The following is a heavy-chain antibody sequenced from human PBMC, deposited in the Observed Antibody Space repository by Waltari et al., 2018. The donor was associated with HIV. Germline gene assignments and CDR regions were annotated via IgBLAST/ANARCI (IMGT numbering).Heavy chain of an antibody. CDR3: ASLMEIDDVATMT. J-gene: IGHJ3*01. CDR1: TYTLTTLF. CDR2: LNPTTGSV. V-gene: IGHV1-46*01. D-gene: IGHD1-1*01. Sequence: QVHLVQSGAEVKKPGASVKLSCRASTYTLTTLFVHWVRQNPGQGFEWMGVLNPTTGSVTLSPKFESRVTMTTEGSVILSRDTSTTTVSMEVTRLMSEDTATYFCASLMEIDDVATMTWGQGTMVTVSS.